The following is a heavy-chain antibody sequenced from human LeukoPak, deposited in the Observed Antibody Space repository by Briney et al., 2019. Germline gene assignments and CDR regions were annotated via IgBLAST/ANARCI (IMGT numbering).Heavy chain of an antibody. V-gene: IGHV1-46*01. D-gene: IGHD3-22*01. CDR3: AVGEYYYGSSGYQEAEYFQH. Sequence: ASVKVSCKASGYTFTSYYMHWVRHAPEQGLEWMGIINPSGGSTSYAQKFQGRVTMTRDTSTSTVYMELSSLRSEDTAVYYCAVGEYYYGSSGYQEAEYFQHWGQGTLVTVSS. CDR2: INPSGGST. CDR1: GYTFTSYY. J-gene: IGHJ1*01.